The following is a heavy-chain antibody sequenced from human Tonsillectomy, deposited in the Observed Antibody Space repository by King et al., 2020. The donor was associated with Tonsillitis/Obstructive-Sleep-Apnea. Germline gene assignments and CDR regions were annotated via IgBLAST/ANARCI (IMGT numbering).Heavy chain of an antibody. CDR1: GFTFSSYA. Sequence: VQLVESGGGVVQPGRSLRLSCAASGFTFSSYAMHWVRQAPGKGLEWVAVISYDGSNKYYADSVKGRFTISRDNSKNTLYLQMNSLRAEDTAVYYCAREGGSGRYYVDYWGQGTLVTVSS. CDR3: AREGGSGRYYVDY. V-gene: IGHV3-30*04. J-gene: IGHJ4*02. CDR2: ISYDGSNK. D-gene: IGHD3-10*01.